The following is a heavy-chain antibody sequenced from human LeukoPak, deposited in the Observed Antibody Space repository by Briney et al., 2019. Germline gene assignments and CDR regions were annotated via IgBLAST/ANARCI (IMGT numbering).Heavy chain of an antibody. CDR3: ARGPIGGVVLGTALGYFDP. CDR1: GGSIYGSGWH. J-gene: IGHJ5*02. V-gene: IGHV4-30-2*01. Sequence: SQTLSLTCSVSGGSIYGSGWHWSWLRQPPGKDLEWIGYIYHSGGTYISPPLTSRVSISVDRFNNQFFLNMNYATDADTAVYYCARGPIGGVVLGTALGYFDPWGQGTLVTVSS. CDR2: IYHSGGT. D-gene: IGHD2-21*02.